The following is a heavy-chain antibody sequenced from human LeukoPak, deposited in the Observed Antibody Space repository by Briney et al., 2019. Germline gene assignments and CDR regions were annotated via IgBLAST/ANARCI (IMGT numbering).Heavy chain of an antibody. CDR1: GGSISSYY. D-gene: IGHD3-22*01. CDR2: IYYSGST. V-gene: IGHV4-59*01. Sequence: TSETLSLTCTVSGGSISSYYWSWIRQPPGKGLEWIGYIYYSGSTNYNPSLKSRVTISVDTSKNQFSLKLSSVTAADTAVYYCARDDSPIWGQGTMVTVSS. CDR3: ARDDSPI. J-gene: IGHJ3*02.